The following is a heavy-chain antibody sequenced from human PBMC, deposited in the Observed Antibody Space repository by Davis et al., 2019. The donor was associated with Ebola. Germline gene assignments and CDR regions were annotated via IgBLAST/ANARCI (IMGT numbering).Heavy chain of an antibody. CDR2: INPNSGGT. Sequence: AASVKVSCKASGYTFTGNYIQWVRQAPGQGLEWMGRINPNSGGTNYAQKFQGRVTMSRDTSTSTAYMELSSLRSEDTAVYYCARSWGIAVVGDYFDYWGQGTLVTVSS. D-gene: IGHD6-19*01. CDR3: ARSWGIAVVGDYFDY. J-gene: IGHJ4*02. V-gene: IGHV1-2*06. CDR1: GYTFTGNY.